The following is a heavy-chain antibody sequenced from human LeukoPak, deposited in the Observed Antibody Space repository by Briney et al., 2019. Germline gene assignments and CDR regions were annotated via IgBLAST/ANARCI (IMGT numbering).Heavy chain of an antibody. J-gene: IGHJ5*02. CDR1: GGTFSSYA. CDR3: ARGLSEPSQYYYDSSGYFYP. D-gene: IGHD3-22*01. Sequence: GASVKVSCKASGGTFSSYAISWVRQAPGQGLEWMGRIIPIRGIANYAQKFQGRVTITAEKSTSTAYMELSSLRSEDTAVYYCARGLSEPSQYYYDSSGYFYPWGQGTLVTVSS. CDR2: IIPIRGIA. V-gene: IGHV1-69*04.